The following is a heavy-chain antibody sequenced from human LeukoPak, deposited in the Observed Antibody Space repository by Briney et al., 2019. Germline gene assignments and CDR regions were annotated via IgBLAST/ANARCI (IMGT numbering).Heavy chain of an antibody. CDR1: GGSFSGYY. CDR2: INHSGST. Sequence: SETLSLTCAVYGGSFSGYYWSWIRQPPGKGLEWIGEINHSGSTNYNPSLKSRVTISVDTSKNQFSLKLSSVTAADTAVYYCARVFGYGSVDYWGQGTLVTVSS. V-gene: IGHV4-34*01. D-gene: IGHD3-10*01. J-gene: IGHJ4*02. CDR3: ARVFGYGSVDY.